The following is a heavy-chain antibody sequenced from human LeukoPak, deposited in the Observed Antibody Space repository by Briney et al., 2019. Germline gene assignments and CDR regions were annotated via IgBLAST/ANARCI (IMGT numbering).Heavy chain of an antibody. CDR3: ARSAGGSYPNFDY. V-gene: IGHV3-30*04. CDR1: GFTFSSYA. CDR2: VSYDGNNK. J-gene: IGHJ4*02. D-gene: IGHD1-26*01. Sequence: GGSLRLSCAASGFTFSSYAMHWVRQAPGKGLEGVAVVSYDGNNKDYADSVKGRFTVSRDNSKNTLYLQMNSLRAEDTAVFFCARSAGGSYPNFDYWGQGTLVTVSS.